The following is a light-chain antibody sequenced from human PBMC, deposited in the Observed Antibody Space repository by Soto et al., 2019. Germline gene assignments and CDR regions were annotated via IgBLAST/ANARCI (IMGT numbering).Light chain of an antibody. J-gene: IGLJ1*01. CDR3: CAHAGSNTFV. CDR1: SSDVGDYNY. CDR2: DVT. V-gene: IGLV2-11*01. Sequence: QSVLTQPRSVSGSPGQSVIISCTGTSSDVGDYNYVSWYQQHPGKAPKLLIYDVTKRPSGVPDRFSASESGNTATLTISGLQAEDEADYYCCAHAGSNTFVFGTGTKLTVL.